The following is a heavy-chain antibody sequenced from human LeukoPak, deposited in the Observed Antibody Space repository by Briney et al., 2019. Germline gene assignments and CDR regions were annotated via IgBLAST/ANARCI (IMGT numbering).Heavy chain of an antibody. CDR2: IYYSGST. CDR1: GGSISSSSYY. V-gene: IGHV4-39*07. CDR3: ARDYPPVAPTNYFDY. J-gene: IGHJ4*02. Sequence: SETLSLTCTVSGGSISSSSYYWGWIRQPPGKGLEWIGSIYYSGSTYYNPSLKSRVTISVDTSKNQFSLKLSSVTAADTAVYYCARDYPPVAPTNYFDYWGQGTLVTVSS. D-gene: IGHD2-15*01.